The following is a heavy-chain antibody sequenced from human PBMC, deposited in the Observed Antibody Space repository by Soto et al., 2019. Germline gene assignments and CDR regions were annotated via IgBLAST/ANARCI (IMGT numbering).Heavy chain of an antibody. CDR2: INNDGSST. CDR1: GFTFSSYW. V-gene: IGHV3-74*01. CDR3: ARDAHYYYMDV. J-gene: IGHJ6*03. Sequence: EVQLVESGGGLVQPGGSLRLSCSASGFTFSSYWMHWVRQAPGKGLVWVSHINNDGSSTIYADSVRGRFTISRDNAKNTLYLEMNGLRAEDTAVYFCARDAHYYYMDVWGKGTTVTVSS.